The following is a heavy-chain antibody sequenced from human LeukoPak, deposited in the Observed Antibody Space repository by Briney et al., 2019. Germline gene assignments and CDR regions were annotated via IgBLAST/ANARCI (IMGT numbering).Heavy chain of an antibody. CDR1: GGSISSSNW. D-gene: IGHD6-19*01. CDR3: ARERGSGWFRFKYFDY. V-gene: IGHV4-4*02. CDR2: IYHSGST. J-gene: IGHJ4*02. Sequence: SGTLSLTSAVSGGSISSSNWWSWVRQPPGKGLEWIGEIYHSGSTNYNPSLKSRVTISVDKSKDQFSLKLSSVTAADTAVYYCARERGSGWFRFKYFDYWGQGTLVTVSS.